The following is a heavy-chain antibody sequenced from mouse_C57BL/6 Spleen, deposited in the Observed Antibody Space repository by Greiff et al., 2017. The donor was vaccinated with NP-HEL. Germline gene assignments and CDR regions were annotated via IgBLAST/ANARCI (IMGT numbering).Heavy chain of an antibody. CDR2: IYPGDGDT. CDR3: ARGDSSGYVGFDY. V-gene: IGHV1-80*01. CDR1: GYAFSSYW. Sequence: LKESGASVKISCKASGYAFSSYWMNWVKQRPGKGLEWIGQIYPGDGDTNYNGKFKGKATLTADKSSSTAYMQLSSLTSEDSAVYFCARGDSSGYVGFDYWGQGTTLTVSS. D-gene: IGHD3-2*02. J-gene: IGHJ2*01.